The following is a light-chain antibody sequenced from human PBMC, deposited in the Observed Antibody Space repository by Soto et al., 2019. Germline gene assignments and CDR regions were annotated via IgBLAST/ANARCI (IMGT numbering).Light chain of an antibody. J-gene: IGLJ2*01. CDR3: QSYDSSLSAVV. Sequence: QSVLTQPPSGSGAPGQRVTISCTGRSSNIGAGYDVHWYQHLPGTAPKLLMYGNTNRPSGVPDRFSGSKSGTSASLAITGLQAEDEADYYCQSYDSSLSAVVFGGGTKVTVL. CDR1: SSNIGAGYD. CDR2: GNT. V-gene: IGLV1-40*01.